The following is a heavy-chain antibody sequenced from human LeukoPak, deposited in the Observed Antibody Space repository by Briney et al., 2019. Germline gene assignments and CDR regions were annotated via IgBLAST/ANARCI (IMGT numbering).Heavy chain of an antibody. CDR2: IYTSGTT. J-gene: IGHJ1*01. CDR3: ARLGSCGSAQYFQD. CDR1: GGSISSYY. V-gene: IGHV4-4*07. D-gene: IGHD6-19*01. Sequence: SETLSLTCTVSGGSISSYYWSWIRQPAGKGLEWIGRIYTSGTTNYNSSLKSRLTMSVDTSKNQFSLKLSSVTAADTAVYYCARLGSCGSAQYFQDWGQGTLVTVSS.